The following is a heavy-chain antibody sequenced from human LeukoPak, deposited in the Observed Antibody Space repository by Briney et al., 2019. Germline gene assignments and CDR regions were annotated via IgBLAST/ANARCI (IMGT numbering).Heavy chain of an antibody. D-gene: IGHD1-26*01. V-gene: IGHV3-74*01. Sequence: GGSLRLSCAASGFTFSSYWMHWVRQVPGRGLVWVSRVNSDGFSISYADSVKGRFTISRDNSKNTLYLQMNSLRAEDTAVYYCAKEGLGSYRFDYWGQGTLVTVSS. CDR1: GFTFSSYW. CDR3: AKEGLGSYRFDY. J-gene: IGHJ4*02. CDR2: VNSDGFSI.